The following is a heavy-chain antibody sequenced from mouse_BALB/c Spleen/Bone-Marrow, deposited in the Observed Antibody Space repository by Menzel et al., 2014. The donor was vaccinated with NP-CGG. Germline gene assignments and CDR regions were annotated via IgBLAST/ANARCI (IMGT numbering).Heavy chain of an antibody. Sequence: EVQLQQSGPELVKPGASVKMSCKASGYTFTSYVMHWVKQKPGQRPEWIGYINPYNDGTKYNEKFKGKATLTSDKSSSTAYMELSSLTSEDSAVYYRARKDYGNYGWYFDVWGRRDHGHRLL. V-gene: IGHV1-14*01. CDR2: INPYNDGT. J-gene: IGHJ1*01. CDR1: GYTFTSYV. D-gene: IGHD2-1*01. CDR3: ARKDYGNYGWYFDV.